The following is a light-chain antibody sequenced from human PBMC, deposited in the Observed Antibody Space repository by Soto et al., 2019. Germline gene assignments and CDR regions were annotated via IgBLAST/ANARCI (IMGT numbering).Light chain of an antibody. V-gene: IGKV1-39*01. Sequence: DIPMTQSPSSLSASVGDRVTITCRASQSISSYVKWYQQKPGKAPEILIYAASNLQSGVPPRFSGSGSGTDFSLTISSLQPEDFATYYCQQSHSTPVTFGQGTKVEIK. CDR2: AAS. J-gene: IGKJ1*01. CDR1: QSISSY. CDR3: QQSHSTPVT.